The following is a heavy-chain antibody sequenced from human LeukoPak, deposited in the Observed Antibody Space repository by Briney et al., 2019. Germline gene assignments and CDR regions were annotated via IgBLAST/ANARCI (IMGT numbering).Heavy chain of an antibody. CDR2: IYYSGST. CDR3: ARAGGGGNWFDP. J-gene: IGHJ5*02. V-gene: IGHV4-39*07. D-gene: IGHD4-23*01. CDR1: GGSISSSSYY. Sequence: SETLSLTCTVSGGSISSSSYYWGWIRQPPGKGLEWIGSIYYSGSTYYNPSLKSRVTISVDTSKNQFSLKLSSVTAADTAVYYCARAGGGGNWFDPWGQGTLVTVSS.